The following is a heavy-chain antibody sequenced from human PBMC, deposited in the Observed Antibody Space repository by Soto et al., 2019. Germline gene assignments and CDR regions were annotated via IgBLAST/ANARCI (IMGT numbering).Heavy chain of an antibody. CDR1: GFTFSSYA. CDR2: ISGSGGST. V-gene: IGHV3-23*01. D-gene: IGHD5-18*01. Sequence: GGSLRLSCAASGFTFSSYAMSWVRQAPGKGLEWVSAISGSGGSTYYADSVKGRFTISRDNSKNTLYLQMNSLRAEDTAVYYCAIDLRIQLWEPYYYYGMDVWGQGTTVTVSS. CDR3: AIDLRIQLWEPYYYYGMDV. J-gene: IGHJ6*02.